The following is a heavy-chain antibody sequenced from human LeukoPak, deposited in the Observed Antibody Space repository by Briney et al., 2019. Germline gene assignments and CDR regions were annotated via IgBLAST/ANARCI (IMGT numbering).Heavy chain of an antibody. CDR1: GFTFSSYA. V-gene: IGHV3-23*01. CDR3: AREGDSSGWYLTYYFDY. J-gene: IGHJ4*02. D-gene: IGHD6-19*01. Sequence: GGSLRLSCAASGFTFSSYAMSWVRQAPGKGLEWVSAISGSGGSTYYADSVKGRFTISRDNSKNTLYLQMNSLRAEDTAVYYCAREGDSSGWYLTYYFDYWGQGTLVTVSS. CDR2: ISGSGGST.